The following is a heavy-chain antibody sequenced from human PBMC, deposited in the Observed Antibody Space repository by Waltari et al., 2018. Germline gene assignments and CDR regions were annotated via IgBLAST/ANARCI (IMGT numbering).Heavy chain of an antibody. D-gene: IGHD3-22*01. CDR1: GFPFSSFA. V-gene: IGHV3-30-3*01. CDR3: ARGDDSSGYLVGY. CDR2: ISYDGSNK. Sequence: QVQLVESGGGVVQPGRSLRLSCAASGFPFSSFARHWVRQAPGKGLEWVAVISYDGSNKYYADSVKGRFTISRDNSKNTLYLQMNSLRAEDTAVYYCARGDDSSGYLVGYWGQGTLVTVSS. J-gene: IGHJ4*02.